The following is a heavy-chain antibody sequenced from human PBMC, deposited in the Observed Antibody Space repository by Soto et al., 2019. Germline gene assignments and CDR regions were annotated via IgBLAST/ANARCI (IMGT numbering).Heavy chain of an antibody. V-gene: IGHV4-30-2*01. CDR1: GGSISSGGYS. D-gene: IGHD2-21*02. J-gene: IGHJ4*02. CDR3: ASSVGVVTAILSLDY. Sequence: ASETLSLTCAVSGGSISSGGYSWSWIRQPPGKGLEWIGYIYHSGSTYYNPSLKSRVTISVDRSKNQFSLKLSSVTAADTAVYYCASSVGVVTAILSLDYRGQGTLVTVPQ. CDR2: IYHSGST.